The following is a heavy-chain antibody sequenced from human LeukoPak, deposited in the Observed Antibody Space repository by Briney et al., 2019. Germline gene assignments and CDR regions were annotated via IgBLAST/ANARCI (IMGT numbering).Heavy chain of an antibody. V-gene: IGHV3-53*01. CDR1: GLTVSSSY. Sequence: GESLRLSCAASGLTVSSSYMSWVRQAPGKGLEWVSVIYSDGDTYYPESVKGRFTISRDNSKNTLYLQMSSLRAEDTAVYYCAGDSLSPSQGDSWGQGTLVTVSS. CDR3: AGDSLSPSQGDS. D-gene: IGHD2/OR15-2a*01. CDR2: IYSDGDT. J-gene: IGHJ1*01.